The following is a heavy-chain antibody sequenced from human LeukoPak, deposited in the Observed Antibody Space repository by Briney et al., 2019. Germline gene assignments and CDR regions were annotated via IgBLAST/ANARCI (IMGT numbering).Heavy chain of an antibody. V-gene: IGHV3-64*01. J-gene: IGHJ4*02. CDR3: ARNSDY. CDR2: ISNNGGST. D-gene: IGHD4-23*01. CDR1: EFTFSSYA. Sequence: GGSLRLSCAASEFTFSSYAMHWVRQAPGKGLEYVSAISNNGGSTYYANSVKGRFTISRDNSKNTLYLQMGSLRAEDMAVCYCARNSDYWGQGTLVTVSS.